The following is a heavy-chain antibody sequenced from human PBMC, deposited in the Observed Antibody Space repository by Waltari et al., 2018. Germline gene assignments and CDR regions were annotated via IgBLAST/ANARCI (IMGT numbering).Heavy chain of an antibody. CDR3: ARVAASRQWLIHFDY. J-gene: IGHJ4*02. D-gene: IGHD6-19*01. Sequence: EVQLVESGGGLVKPGGSMRLSCAASGFTFSSYSMNWVPQAPGKWLDWFSSISSSSSYISYADSVKGRFTISRDNAKNSLYLQMNSLRAEDTAVYYCARVAASRQWLIHFDYWGQGTLVTVSS. V-gene: IGHV3-21*01. CDR2: ISSSSSYI. CDR1: GFTFSSYS.